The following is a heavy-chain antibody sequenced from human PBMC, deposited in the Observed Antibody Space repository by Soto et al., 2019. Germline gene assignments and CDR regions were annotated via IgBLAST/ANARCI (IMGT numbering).Heavy chain of an antibody. V-gene: IGHV1-69*13. CDR1: AGTFTCYT. CDR2: IIPIFGTA. J-gene: IGHJ4*02. CDR3: AKVVDTDPY. Sequence: SVNVSCQASAGTFTCYTITWGRQARGQGHEWMGGIIPIFGTANYAQKIQGRVTITADETTSTLNMELSSLRAEDTSVYSCAKVVDTDPYWGQGTLVTVSS. D-gene: IGHD3-16*02.